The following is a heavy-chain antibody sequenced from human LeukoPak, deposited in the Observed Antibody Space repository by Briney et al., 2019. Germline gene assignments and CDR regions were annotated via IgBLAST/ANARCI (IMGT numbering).Heavy chain of an antibody. CDR1: GFAFSSYA. CDR3: AKDHLPGIVVADRDY. V-gene: IGHV3-23*01. D-gene: IGHD6-19*01. J-gene: IGHJ4*02. Sequence: GGSLRLSCAASGFAFSSYAMSWVRQAPGKGLEWVSVISGSGGTTYYGDSVKGRFTISRDNSKNTLYLQMNSLRAEDTAVYYCAKDHLPGIVVADRDYWGQGTLVTVSS. CDR2: ISGSGGTT.